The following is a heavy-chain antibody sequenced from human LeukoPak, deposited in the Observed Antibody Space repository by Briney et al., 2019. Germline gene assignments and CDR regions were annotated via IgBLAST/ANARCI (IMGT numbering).Heavy chain of an antibody. Sequence: SETLSLTCSVSGGSIRNYYWNWIRQSAGRGLELIGRIHSSGSTNYNPSLKSRVTISVDTSKNQFSLKLSSVTAADTAVYYCAREFSSWYTFDYWGQGTLVTVSS. D-gene: IGHD6-13*01. CDR3: AREFSSWYTFDY. CDR1: GGSIRNYY. CDR2: IHSSGST. V-gene: IGHV4-4*07. J-gene: IGHJ4*02.